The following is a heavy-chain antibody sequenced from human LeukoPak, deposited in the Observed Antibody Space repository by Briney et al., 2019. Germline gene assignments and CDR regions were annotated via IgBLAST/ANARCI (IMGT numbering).Heavy chain of an antibody. J-gene: IGHJ4*02. V-gene: IGHV3-33*01. CDR3: ARDESSGFSSY. CDR1: GFTFSSYG. D-gene: IGHD6-19*01. Sequence: GRSLRLSCAAFGFTFSSYGMHLVRQAPGKGLEWVAVIWYDGSNKYYADSVKGRFTISRDNSKNTLYLQMNSLRAEDTAVYYCARDESSGFSSYWGQGTLVTVSS. CDR2: IWYDGSNK.